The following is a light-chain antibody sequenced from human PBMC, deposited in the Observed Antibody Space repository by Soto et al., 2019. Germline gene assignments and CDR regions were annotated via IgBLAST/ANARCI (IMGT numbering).Light chain of an antibody. CDR2: DAS. CDR1: QSISSW. CDR3: QQYDTSPYT. J-gene: IGKJ2*01. Sequence: DIQMTQSPSTLSASVGDRVTITCRASQSISSWLAWYQQKPGKAPKLLIYDASSLESGVPSRFSGSGSGTDFTLTINRLEPEDFATYYCQQYDTSPYTFGQGTKLDIK. V-gene: IGKV1-5*01.